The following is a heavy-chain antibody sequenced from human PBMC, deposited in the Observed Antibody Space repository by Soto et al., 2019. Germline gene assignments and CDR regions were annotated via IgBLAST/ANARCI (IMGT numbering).Heavy chain of an antibody. Sequence: GGSLRLSCAASGFTFSSYAMSWVRQAPGKGLEWVSAISGSGGSTYYADSVKGRFTISRDNSKNTLYLQMNSLRAEDTAVYYCAKARPRPRDYYYYYMDVWGKGTTVTVSS. J-gene: IGHJ6*03. CDR2: ISGSGGST. CDR1: GFTFSSYA. CDR3: AKARPRPRDYYYYYMDV. V-gene: IGHV3-23*01. D-gene: IGHD6-6*01.